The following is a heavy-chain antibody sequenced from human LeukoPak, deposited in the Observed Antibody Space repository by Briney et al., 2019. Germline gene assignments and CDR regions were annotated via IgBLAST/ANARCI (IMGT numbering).Heavy chain of an antibody. Sequence: VSVKVSCKASGYTFTSYGISWVRQAPGQGLEWMGWISAYNGNTNYAQKLQGRVTMTTDTSTSTAYMELRSLRSDGTAVYYCARDLGYSYGMNFDYWGQGTLVTVSS. J-gene: IGHJ4*02. CDR1: GYTFTSYG. CDR2: ISAYNGNT. CDR3: ARDLGYSYGMNFDY. D-gene: IGHD5-18*01. V-gene: IGHV1-18*04.